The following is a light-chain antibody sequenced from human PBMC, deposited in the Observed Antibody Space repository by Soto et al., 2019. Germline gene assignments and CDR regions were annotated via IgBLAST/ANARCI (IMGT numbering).Light chain of an antibody. J-gene: IGKJ3*01. V-gene: IGKV3D-20*02. CDR1: QSVSSSY. Sequence: EIVLTQSPGTLSLSPGERATLSCRASQSVSSSYLAWYQQKPGQAPRLLIYGASSRATGIPDRFSGSGSGTDFTLTISRLEPEDFAVYYCHQRSNWPPGFTFGPGTKVDIK. CDR3: HQRSNWPPGFT. CDR2: GAS.